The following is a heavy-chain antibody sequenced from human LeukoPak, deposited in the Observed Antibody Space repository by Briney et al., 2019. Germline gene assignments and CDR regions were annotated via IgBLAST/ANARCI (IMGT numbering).Heavy chain of an antibody. V-gene: IGHV4-39*07. J-gene: IGHJ6*03. CDR3: ARVMRGYCSGGSCRYYYYMDV. CDR2: IYYSGST. CDR1: GGSISSSSYY. D-gene: IGHD2-15*01. Sequence: SETLSLTCTVSGGSISSSSYYWGWIRQPPGKGLEWIGSIYYSGSTYYNPSLKSRVTISVDTSKKQFSLKLSSVTAADTAVYYCARVMRGYCSGGSCRYYYYMDVWGKGTTVTVSS.